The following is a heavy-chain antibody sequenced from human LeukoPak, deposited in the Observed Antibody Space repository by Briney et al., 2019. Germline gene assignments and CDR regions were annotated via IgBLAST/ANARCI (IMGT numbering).Heavy chain of an antibody. CDR3: ARGWLAETTVVTPYSY. CDR2: ITPIFGTA. Sequence: GSSVKVSCKASGGTFSSYDISWVRQAPGQGLEWMGGITPIFGTAKYAQKFQGRVTITAVESMSTAYMELSSLRSEDTAVYYCARGWLAETTVVTPYSYWGQGALVTVSS. D-gene: IGHD4-23*01. J-gene: IGHJ4*02. CDR1: GGTFSSYD. V-gene: IGHV1-69*01.